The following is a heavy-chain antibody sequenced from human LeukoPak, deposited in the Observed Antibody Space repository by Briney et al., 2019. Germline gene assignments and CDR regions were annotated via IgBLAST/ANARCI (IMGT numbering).Heavy chain of an antibody. CDR1: GGTFSSYA. Sequence: SSVKVSCKASGGTFSSYAISWVRQAPGQGLEWMGWISAYNGNTNYAQKLQGRVTMATDTSTSTAYMELRSLRSDDTAVYYCARLEVVAARNYYGMDVWGQGTTVTVSS. CDR2: ISAYNGNT. J-gene: IGHJ6*02. V-gene: IGHV1-18*01. D-gene: IGHD2-15*01. CDR3: ARLEVVAARNYYGMDV.